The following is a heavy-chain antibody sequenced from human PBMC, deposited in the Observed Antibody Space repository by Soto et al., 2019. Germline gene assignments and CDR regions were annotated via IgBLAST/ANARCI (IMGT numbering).Heavy chain of an antibody. CDR3: AREENCSDGICYSEYFQR. V-gene: IGHV1-46*01. D-gene: IGHD2-15*01. CDR1: GYIFTAYS. Sequence: ASVKVSCKASGYIFTAYSMHWVRQAPGQGLEWMGVVNPSGGSTNYAQKFQGRITMARDTSTSTVYMDLSSLTSEDTAVYYCAREENCSDGICYSEYFQRWGQGTLVTVSS. J-gene: IGHJ1*01. CDR2: VNPSGGST.